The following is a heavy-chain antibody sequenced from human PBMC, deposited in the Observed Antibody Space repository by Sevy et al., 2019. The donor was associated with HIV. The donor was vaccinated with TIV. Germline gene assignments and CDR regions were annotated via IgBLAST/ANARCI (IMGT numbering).Heavy chain of an antibody. V-gene: IGHV3-53*01. CDR2: IYAGGST. CDR3: ATHASDYDSTGYLERDAFDI. CDR1: GFTVSSNY. Sequence: GSLRLSCAASGFTVSSNYMSWVRQAPGKGLEWVSVIYAGGSTYYEDSVKGRFTISRDNSKNRLYLQMNSLRAEDTAVYYCATHASDYDSTGYLERDAFDIWGQGTMVTVSS. D-gene: IGHD3-22*01. J-gene: IGHJ3*02.